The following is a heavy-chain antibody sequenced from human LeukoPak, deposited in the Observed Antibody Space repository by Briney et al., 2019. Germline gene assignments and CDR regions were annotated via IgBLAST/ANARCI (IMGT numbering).Heavy chain of an antibody. CDR3: ARASQQGLFDY. CDR1: GGSISSYY. J-gene: IGHJ4*02. Sequence: PSETLSLTCTLSGGSISSYYWSWIRQPPGKGLEWIGYIYYSGSTNYNPSLKSRVTISVDTSKNQFSLKLSSVTAADTAVYYCARASQQGLFDYWGQGTLVTVSS. CDR2: IYYSGST. V-gene: IGHV4-59*01. D-gene: IGHD6-13*01.